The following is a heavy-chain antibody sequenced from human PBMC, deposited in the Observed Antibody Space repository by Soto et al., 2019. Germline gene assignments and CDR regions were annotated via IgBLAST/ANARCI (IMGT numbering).Heavy chain of an antibody. CDR3: ARVPNFFEYSSPTPANHFDY. D-gene: IGHD6-6*01. V-gene: IGHV1-2*02. J-gene: IGHJ4*02. CDR2: INPQSGGT. CDR1: GYTFTDYY. Sequence: QVQLVQSGAEVKNPGASVKVSCRTSGYTFTDYYLHWVRQAPGQGLEWMGWINPQSGGTNYAQRFRDRVTLPGDSSISTAYMELSTLKSDSTAVYYCARVPNFFEYSSPTPANHFDYWGQVTLVTVSS.